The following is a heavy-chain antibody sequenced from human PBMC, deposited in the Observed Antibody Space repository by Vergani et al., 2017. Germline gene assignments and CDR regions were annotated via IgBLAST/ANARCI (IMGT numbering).Heavy chain of an antibody. V-gene: IGHV3-33*01. CDR3: AGKGNRNYYFYAKDG. J-gene: IGHJ6*04. CDR1: GFTFSSYG. D-gene: IGHD4-23*01. CDR2: IWYDGSNK. Sequence: QVQLVESGGGVVQPGRSLRLSCAASGFTFSSYGMHWVRQAPGKGLEWVAVIWYDGSNKYYADSVKGRFTIFRDNSKNTLYLQMNSLRAEDTAVYYCAGKGNRNYYFYAKDGWGKGTTVTVSS.